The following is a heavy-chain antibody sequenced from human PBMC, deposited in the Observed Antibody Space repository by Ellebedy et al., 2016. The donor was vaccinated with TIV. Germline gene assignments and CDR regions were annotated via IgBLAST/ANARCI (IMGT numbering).Heavy chain of an antibody. V-gene: IGHV4-34*01. J-gene: IGHJ6*02. CDR1: GGSFSGYY. CDR3: ARGLLRQYQLLHYYYGMDV. D-gene: IGHD2-2*01. Sequence: SETLSLXXAVYGGSFSGYYWSWIRQPPGKGLEWIGEINHSGSTNYNPSLKSRVTISVDTSKNQFSLKLSSVTAADTAVYYCARGLLRQYQLLHYYYGMDVWGQGTTVTVSS. CDR2: INHSGST.